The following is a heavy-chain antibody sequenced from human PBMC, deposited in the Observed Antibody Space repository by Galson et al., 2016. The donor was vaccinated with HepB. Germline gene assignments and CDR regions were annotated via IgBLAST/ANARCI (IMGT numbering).Heavy chain of an antibody. CDR3: AKGVHYDFWSGYTNWFDP. CDR1: GFTFSTYA. Sequence: LRLSCAASGFTFSTYAMTWVRQAPGKGLEWVSALSGSGTSTYYADSVKGRFTISRDNSKNTLYLQMNSLRAEDTAVYYCAKGVHYDFWSGYTNWFDPWGKGTLVTVSS. CDR2: LSGSGTST. D-gene: IGHD3-3*01. V-gene: IGHV3-23*01. J-gene: IGHJ5*02.